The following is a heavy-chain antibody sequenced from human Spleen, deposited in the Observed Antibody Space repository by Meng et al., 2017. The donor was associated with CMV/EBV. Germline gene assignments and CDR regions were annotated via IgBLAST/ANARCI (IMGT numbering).Heavy chain of an antibody. D-gene: IGHD6-6*01. CDR2: IRYDGSNK. CDR1: GFTFSSYG. J-gene: IGHJ6*02. V-gene: IGHV3-30*02. CDR3: AKDWQYSSSTRNYYYYGMDV. Sequence: SCAASGFTFSSYGMHWVRQAPGKGLEWVAFIRYDGSNKYYADSVKGRFTISRDNSKNTLYLQMNSLRAEDTAVYYCAKDWQYSSSTRNYYYYGMDVWGQGTTVTVSS.